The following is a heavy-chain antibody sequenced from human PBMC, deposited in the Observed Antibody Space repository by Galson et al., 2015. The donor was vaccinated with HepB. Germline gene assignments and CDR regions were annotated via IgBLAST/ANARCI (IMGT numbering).Heavy chain of an antibody. CDR1: GFTFSSYG. CDR3: ARVQQQLPEDYFDY. J-gene: IGHJ4*02. Sequence: SLRLSCAASGFTFSSYGMHWVRQAPGKGLEWVAVIWYDGSNKYYADSVKGRFTISRDNSKNTLYLQMNSLRAEDTAVYYCARVQQQLPEDYFDYWGQGTLVTVSS. CDR2: IWYDGSNK. V-gene: IGHV3-33*01. D-gene: IGHD6-13*01.